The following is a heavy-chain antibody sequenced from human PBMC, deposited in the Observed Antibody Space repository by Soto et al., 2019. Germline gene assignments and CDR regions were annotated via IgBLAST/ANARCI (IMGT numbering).Heavy chain of an antibody. CDR2: ISYDGSNK. Sequence: QVQLVESGGGVVQPGRSLRLSCAASGFTFSSYGMHWVRQAPGKGLEWVAVISYDGSNKYYADSVKGRFTISRDNSKNTLYLQMNSLSAEDTAVYYCATTRTRISSGWYPYYYYGMDVWGQGTTVTVSS. CDR1: GFTFSSYG. V-gene: IGHV3-30*03. CDR3: ATTRTRISSGWYPYYYYGMDV. J-gene: IGHJ6*02. D-gene: IGHD6-19*01.